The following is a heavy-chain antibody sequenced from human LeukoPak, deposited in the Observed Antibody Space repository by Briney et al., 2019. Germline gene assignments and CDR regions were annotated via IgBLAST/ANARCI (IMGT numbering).Heavy chain of an antibody. CDR2: IIPIFGTA. D-gene: IGHD6-6*01. J-gene: IGHJ4*02. CDR3: ARVPGGAARPWYFDY. V-gene: IGHV1-69*01. Sequence: SVKVSCXASGGTFSSYAISWVRQAPGQGLEWMGGIIPIFGTANYAQKFQGRVTITADESTSTAYMELSSLRSEDTAVYYCARVPGGAARPWYFDYWGQGTLVTVSS. CDR1: GGTFSSYA.